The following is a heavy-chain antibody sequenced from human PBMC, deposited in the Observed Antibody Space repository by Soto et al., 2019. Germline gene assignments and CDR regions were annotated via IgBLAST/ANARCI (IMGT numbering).Heavy chain of an antibody. D-gene: IGHD4-17*01. J-gene: IGHJ3*02. CDR1: GYTFTGYY. Sequence: QVQLVQSGAEVMKPGASVKVSYKASGYTFTGYYMHWVRQAPGQGLEWMGWINPNSGGTNYAQKLQGRVTMTRNTSISTAYRELRRLRSDDTAVYYCARVLKDDYGDDNESFDIWRHGTMVTVSS. CDR3: ARVLKDDYGDDNESFDI. CDR2: INPNSGGT. V-gene: IGHV1-2*02.